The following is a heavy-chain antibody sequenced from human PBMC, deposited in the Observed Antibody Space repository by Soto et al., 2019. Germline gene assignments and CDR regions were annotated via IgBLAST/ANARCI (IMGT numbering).Heavy chain of an antibody. Sequence: GGSLKLSCACSCFTFVDSYMSWIRQAPGKGLEWLSYISPGSRYPAYADSVKGRFTISRDNAKRSLYLQMMSLTAEDTAIYYCVRGGGGGLFDPWGQGTMVTVSS. CDR2: ISPGSRYP. CDR1: CFTFVDSY. D-gene: IGHD2-15*01. CDR3: VRGGGGGLFDP. J-gene: IGHJ5*02. V-gene: IGHV3-11*06.